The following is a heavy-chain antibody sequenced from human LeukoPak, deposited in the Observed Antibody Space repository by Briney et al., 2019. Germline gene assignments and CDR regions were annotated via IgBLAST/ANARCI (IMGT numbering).Heavy chain of an antibody. J-gene: IGHJ5*02. Sequence: SETLSLTCTVSGGSISSSSYYWGWIRQPPGKGLEWIGSIYYSGSTYYNPSLKSRVTISVDTSKNQFSLKLSSVTAADTAVYYCARRVGVAALVEVDWFDPWGQGTLVTVSS. D-gene: IGHD6-6*01. CDR2: IYYSGST. V-gene: IGHV4-39*01. CDR1: GGSISSSSYY. CDR3: ARRVGVAALVEVDWFDP.